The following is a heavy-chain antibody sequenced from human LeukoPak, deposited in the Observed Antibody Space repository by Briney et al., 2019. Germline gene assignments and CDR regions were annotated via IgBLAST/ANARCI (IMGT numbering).Heavy chain of an antibody. CDR3: AKDADISVELVVITSFDS. V-gene: IGHV3-23*01. CDR2: ISGSGNRA. Sequence: GGSLRLSCAASRFTFSTYGMNWVRQTPGKGLEWVAAISGSGNRAYHADSVKGRFTISRDKSKNMLYLQMNSLRAEDTALYYCAKDADISVELVVITSFDSWGQGTLVTVSS. J-gene: IGHJ4*02. D-gene: IGHD3-22*01. CDR1: RFTFSTYG.